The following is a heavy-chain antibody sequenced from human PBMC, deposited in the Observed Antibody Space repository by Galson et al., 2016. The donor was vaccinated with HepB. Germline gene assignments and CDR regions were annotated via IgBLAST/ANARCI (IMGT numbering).Heavy chain of an antibody. CDR3: AVWFGDVNY. Sequence: TLSLTCTVSSGSISSGSYFCNWIRQPAGKGLEWIGSMFTSGNSNYNPSLKSRVTISLDTSKNQFFLKMSSVTAANTAVYYCAVWFGDVNYWGQGILVTVSS. J-gene: IGHJ4*02. CDR2: MFTSGNS. V-gene: IGHV4-61*02. D-gene: IGHD3-10*01. CDR1: SGSISSGSYF.